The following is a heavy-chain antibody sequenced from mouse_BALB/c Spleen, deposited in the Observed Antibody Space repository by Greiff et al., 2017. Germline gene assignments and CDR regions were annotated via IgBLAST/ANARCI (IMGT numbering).Heavy chain of an antibody. V-gene: IGHV5-17*02. CDR3: ARYGYDYWYVDV. CDR2: ISSGSSTI. J-gene: IGHJ1*01. CDR1: GFTFSSFG. Sequence: EVHLVESGGGLVQPGGSRKLSCAASGFTFSSFGMHWVRQAPEKGLEWVAYISSGSSTIDYADTVKGRFTISRDNPKNTLFLQMTSLRSEDTAMYYCARYGYDYWYVDVWGAGTTVTVSS. D-gene: IGHD2-2*01.